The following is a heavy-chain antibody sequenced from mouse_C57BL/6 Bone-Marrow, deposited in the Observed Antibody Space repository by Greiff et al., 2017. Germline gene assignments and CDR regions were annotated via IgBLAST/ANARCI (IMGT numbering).Heavy chain of an antibody. Sequence: QVQLQQPGAELVRPGSSVKLSCKASGYTFTSYWMHWVKQRPIQGLEWIGNIDTSDSETHYNKKFKDKATLTVDKSSSTASMQFSSLTSEDSAVYDCANWYFDVWGTGTTVTVSS. V-gene: IGHV1-52*01. CDR1: GYTFTSYW. CDR3: ANWYFDV. CDR2: IDTSDSET. J-gene: IGHJ1*03.